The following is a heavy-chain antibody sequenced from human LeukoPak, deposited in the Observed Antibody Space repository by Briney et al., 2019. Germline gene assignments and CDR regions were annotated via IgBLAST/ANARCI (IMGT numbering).Heavy chain of an antibody. Sequence: PGGSLRLSCAASGFTFSSYAMTWVRQAPGKGLEWVSTISGSGGSTYYADSVKGRFTISRDNSKNTLYVQMNSLRAEDTAVYYCAKLTIKTIDYWGRGTLVTVSS. CDR1: GFTFSSYA. CDR2: ISGSGGST. J-gene: IGHJ4*02. D-gene: IGHD1/OR15-1a*01. V-gene: IGHV3-23*01. CDR3: AKLTIKTIDY.